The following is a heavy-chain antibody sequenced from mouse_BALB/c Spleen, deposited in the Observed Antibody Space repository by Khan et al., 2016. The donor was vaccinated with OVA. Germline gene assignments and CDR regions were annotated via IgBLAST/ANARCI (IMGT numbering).Heavy chain of an antibody. J-gene: IGHJ2*01. Sequence: VQLKQSGAELAKPGASVKMSCKASGYTFTTYWMHWVKQRPGQGLEWIGYINPTSGYTDYNDKFKDRATLSADKSSSTAYMQLNSLTSEDSAVYYCTRDRIDYWGQGTTLTGSS. CDR2: INPTSGYT. CDR3: TRDRIDY. CDR1: GYTFTTYW. V-gene: IGHV1-7*01.